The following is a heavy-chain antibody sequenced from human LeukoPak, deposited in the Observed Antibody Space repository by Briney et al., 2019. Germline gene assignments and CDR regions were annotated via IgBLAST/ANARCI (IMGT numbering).Heavy chain of an antibody. CDR3: ARDEGNTGYYY. V-gene: IGHV3-30*02. CDR1: GFTLSSYG. Sequence: GGSLRLSCAASGFTLSSYGMHWVRQAPDKGLEWVAFIRSDGSNKYYADSVKGRFTISRDNAKNSLYLQMNSLRAEDTAVYYCARDEGNTGYYYWGQGTLVTVSS. J-gene: IGHJ4*02. CDR2: IRSDGSNK. D-gene: IGHD3-9*01.